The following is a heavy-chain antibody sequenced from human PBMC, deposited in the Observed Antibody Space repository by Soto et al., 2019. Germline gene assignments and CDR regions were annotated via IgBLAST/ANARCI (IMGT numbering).Heavy chain of an antibody. CDR2: VSHDGRNT. CDR1: GFTFSDYA. J-gene: IGHJ4*02. Sequence: VQLVESGGGVVQPGRSLRLSCAASGFTFSDYAMHWVRQAPGKGLEWVAVVSHDGRNTHYADSVKGRFTISRDSSKNTVSLEMTRLRAKGTAVYYCAKGGRQWLVTSDFNYWGQGALVTVSS. CDR3: AKGGRQWLVTSDFNY. V-gene: IGHV3-30*18. D-gene: IGHD6-19*01.